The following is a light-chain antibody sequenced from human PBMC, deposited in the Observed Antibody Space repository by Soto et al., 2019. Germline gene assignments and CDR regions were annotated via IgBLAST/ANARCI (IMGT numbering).Light chain of an antibody. CDR1: SSDVGAYIY. V-gene: IGLV2-11*01. Sequence: QSALTQPRSVSGSPGQSVTISCTGTSSDVGAYIYVSWYQQYPAKAPKVMIYDVGRRPSGVPDRFSGSKSGNTASLTISGLQAEDEEVYFCCSYAGNKTVVFGGGTKLTVL. CDR2: DVG. J-gene: IGLJ3*02. CDR3: CSYAGNKTVV.